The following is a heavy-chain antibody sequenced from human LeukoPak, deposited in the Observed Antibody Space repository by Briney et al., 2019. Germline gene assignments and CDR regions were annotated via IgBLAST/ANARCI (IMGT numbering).Heavy chain of an antibody. D-gene: IGHD1-26*01. V-gene: IGHV1-46*01. CDR1: GFAFTSHY. CDR3: ARDTGNYFYYFDY. J-gene: IGHJ4*02. Sequence: ASVKVSCKASGFAFTSHYLHWVRQAPGQGLEWMGVINPSEGSTSYAQMFQGRVTMTRDTSTSTVYMELNSLRSADTAVYYCARDTGNYFYYFDYWGQGTLVTVSS. CDR2: INPSEGST.